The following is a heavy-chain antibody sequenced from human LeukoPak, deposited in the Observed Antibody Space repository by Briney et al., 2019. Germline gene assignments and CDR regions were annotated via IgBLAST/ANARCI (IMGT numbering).Heavy chain of an antibody. CDR2: VYGSGYT. D-gene: IGHD3-22*01. CDR3: ARKNSVMTYYYDSSGSNAFDI. V-gene: IGHV4-59*01. Sequence: SETLSLTCTVSGASISGWYWSWIRQPPGKGLEWIGYVYGSGYTNYNPSLKSRVTISVDTSKNQFSLKLSSVTAADTAVYYCARKNSVMTYYYDSSGSNAFDIWGQGTMVTVSS. CDR1: GASISGWY. J-gene: IGHJ3*02.